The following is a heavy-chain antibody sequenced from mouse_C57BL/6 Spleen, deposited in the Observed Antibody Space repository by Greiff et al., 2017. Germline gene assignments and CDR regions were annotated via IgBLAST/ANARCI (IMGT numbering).Heavy chain of an antibody. CDR1: GYAFTNYL. J-gene: IGHJ2*01. CDR2: INPGSGGT. CDR3: ARLYYGSTLDY. V-gene: IGHV1-54*01. D-gene: IGHD1-1*01. Sequence: QVQLQQSGAELVRPGTSVKVSCKASGYAFTNYLIEWVKQRPGQGLEWIGVINPGSGGTNYNEKFKGKATMTADKSSSTAYMQLSSLTSEDSAVYFCARLYYGSTLDYWGQGTTLTVSS.